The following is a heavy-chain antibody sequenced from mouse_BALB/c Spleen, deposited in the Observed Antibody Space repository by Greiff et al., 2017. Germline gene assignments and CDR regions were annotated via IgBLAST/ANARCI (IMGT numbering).Heavy chain of an antibody. D-gene: IGHD1-1*01. CDR2: ISDGGSYT. CDR1: GFTFSDYY. CDR3: ARDYGYAMDY. J-gene: IGHJ4*01. Sequence: EVMLVESGGGLVKPGGSLKLSCAASGFTFSDYYMYWVRQTPEKRLEWVATISDGGSYTYYPDSVKGRFTISRDNAKNNLYLQMSSLKSEDTAMYYCARDYGYAMDYWGQGTSVTASS. V-gene: IGHV5-4*02.